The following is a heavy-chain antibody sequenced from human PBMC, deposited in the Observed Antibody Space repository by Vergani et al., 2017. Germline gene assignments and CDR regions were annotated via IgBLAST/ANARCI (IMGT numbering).Heavy chain of an antibody. V-gene: IGHV3-30-3*01. CDR1: GFTFSSYA. D-gene: IGHD3-10*01. J-gene: IGHJ4*02. CDR2: ISYDGSNK. CDR3: ARGASETYYRSFDY. Sequence: QVQLVESGGGVVQPGRSLRLSCAASGFTFSSYAMHWVRQAPGKGLEWVAVISYDGSNKYYADSVKGRFTISRDNAKNSLYLQMNSLRAEDTAVYYCARGASETYYRSFDYWGQGTLVTVSS.